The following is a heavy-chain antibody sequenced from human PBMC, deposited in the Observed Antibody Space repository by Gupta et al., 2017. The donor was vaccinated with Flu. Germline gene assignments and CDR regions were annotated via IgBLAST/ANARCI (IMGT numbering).Heavy chain of an antibody. CDR3: TRGSSGYYLYGMDV. V-gene: IGHV1-69*01. CDR2: IIPTFGTA. CDR1: A. D-gene: IGHD3-22*01. J-gene: IGHJ6*02. Sequence: AITWVRQAPGQGLEWMGGIIPTFGTAHYAQKFQDRVTITADESTSTVYMELSSLRSDDTAVFYCTRGSSGYYLYGMDVWGQGTTVTVSS.